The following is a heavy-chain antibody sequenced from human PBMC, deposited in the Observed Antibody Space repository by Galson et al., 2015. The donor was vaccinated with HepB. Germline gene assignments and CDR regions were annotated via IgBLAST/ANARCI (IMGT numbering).Heavy chain of an antibody. CDR1: GFTFSSYG. CDR2: IWYDGSNK. J-gene: IGHJ4*02. Sequence: SLRLSCAASGFTFSSYGMHWVRQAPGKGLEWVAVIWYDGSNKYYADSVKGRFTISRDNSKNTLYLQMNSLRAEDTAVYYCARDGSSSSWYPDYWGQGTLVTVSS. CDR3: ARDGSSSSWYPDY. D-gene: IGHD6-13*01. V-gene: IGHV3-33*08.